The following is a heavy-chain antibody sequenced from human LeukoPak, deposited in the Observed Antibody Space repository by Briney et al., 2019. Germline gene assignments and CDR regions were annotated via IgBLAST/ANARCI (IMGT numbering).Heavy chain of an antibody. CDR2: IYYSGST. CDR3: ARDDSSGYYDY. J-gene: IGHJ4*02. CDR1: GGSISSYY. Sequence: SETLSPTCTVSGGSISSYYWSWIRQPPGKGLEWIGYIYYSGSTNYNPSLKSRVTISVDTSKNQFSLKLSSVTAADTAVYYCARDDSSGYYDYWGQGTLVTVSS. V-gene: IGHV4-59*01. D-gene: IGHD3-22*01.